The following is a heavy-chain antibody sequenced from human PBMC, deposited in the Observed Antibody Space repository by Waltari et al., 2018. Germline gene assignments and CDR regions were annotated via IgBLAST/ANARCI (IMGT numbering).Heavy chain of an antibody. Sequence: QVQLVESGGGVVQPGRSLRLSCAASGFTFSSYGMHWVRQAPGKGLVWVAVIWYDGSNKYYADSVKGRFTISRDNSKNTLYLQMNSLRAEDTAVYYCAKVSAAAGIDWYFDLWGRGTLVTVSS. D-gene: IGHD6-13*01. J-gene: IGHJ2*01. CDR1: GFTFSSYG. CDR3: AKVSAAAGIDWYFDL. V-gene: IGHV3-33*06. CDR2: IWYDGSNK.